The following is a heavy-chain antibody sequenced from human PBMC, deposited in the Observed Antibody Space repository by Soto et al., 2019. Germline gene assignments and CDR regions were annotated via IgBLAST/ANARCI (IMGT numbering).Heavy chain of an antibody. CDR2: MNPNSGNT. CDR3: AITHLRFGEHHY. D-gene: IGHD3-10*01. Sequence: QVQLVQSGAEVKKPGASVKVSCKASGYTFTSYDINWVRQATGQGLEWMGWMNPNSGNTGYAQKVQGRVTMNRNTSISTAYMELSSLRSEDTAVYYCAITHLRFGEHHYWGQGTLVTVSS. J-gene: IGHJ4*02. V-gene: IGHV1-8*01. CDR1: GYTFTSYD.